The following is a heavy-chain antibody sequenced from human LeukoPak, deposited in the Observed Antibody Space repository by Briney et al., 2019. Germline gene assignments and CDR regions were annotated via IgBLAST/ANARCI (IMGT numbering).Heavy chain of an antibody. CDR3: ARVKRTMIVVVKGWFDP. J-gene: IGHJ5*02. Sequence: SETLSLTCTVSGGSISSSSYYWGWIRQPPGKGLEWIGSIYYSGSTYYNPSLKSRVTISVDTSKNQFSLKLSSVTAADTAVYYCARVKRTMIVVVKGWFDPWGQGTLVTVSS. CDR1: GGSISSSSYY. CDR2: IYYSGST. D-gene: IGHD3-22*01. V-gene: IGHV4-39*07.